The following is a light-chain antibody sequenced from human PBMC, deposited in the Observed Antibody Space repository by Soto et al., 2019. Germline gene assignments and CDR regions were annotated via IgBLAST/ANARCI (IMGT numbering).Light chain of an antibody. CDR2: EVS. J-gene: IGLJ1*01. Sequence: LTQPASVSGSPGQSITISCTGTSSDVGGHNYVSWYQQHPGRAPKLMIYEVSNRPSGVSNRFSGSKSGNTASLTISGLQPEDEADYYCSSYTSSSTYVFGTGTKVT. CDR3: SSYTSSSTYV. V-gene: IGLV2-14*01. CDR1: SSDVGGHNY.